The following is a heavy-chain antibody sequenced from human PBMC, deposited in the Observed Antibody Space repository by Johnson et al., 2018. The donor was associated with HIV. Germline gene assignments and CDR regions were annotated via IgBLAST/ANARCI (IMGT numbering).Heavy chain of an antibody. D-gene: IGHD1-26*01. J-gene: IGHJ3*02. CDR2: ISSSGSTI. CDR3: ASDGELPEYAFDI. CDR1: GFTFSDYY. Sequence: QVQLVESGGGVVQPGRSLRLSCVVSGFTFSDYYMSWIRQAPGKGLEWVSYISSSGSTIYYADSVKGRFTISRDNSKNTLYLQMNSLRAEDTAVYYCASDGELPEYAFDIWGQGTMVTVSS. V-gene: IGHV3-11*01.